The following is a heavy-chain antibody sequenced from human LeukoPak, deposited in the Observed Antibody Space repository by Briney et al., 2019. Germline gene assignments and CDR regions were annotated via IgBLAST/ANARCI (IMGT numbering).Heavy chain of an antibody. D-gene: IGHD3-10*01. Sequence: GGSLRLSCAASGFTFSSYSMNWVRQAPGKGLEWVSSISSSSSYIYYADSVKGRFTISRDNAKNSLYLQMNSLRAEDTAVYYCARGGSYYYGSGSYYFDYWGQGTLVTVSS. CDR2: ISSSSSYI. CDR1: GFTFSSYS. J-gene: IGHJ4*02. CDR3: ARGGSYYYGSGSYYFDY. V-gene: IGHV3-21*01.